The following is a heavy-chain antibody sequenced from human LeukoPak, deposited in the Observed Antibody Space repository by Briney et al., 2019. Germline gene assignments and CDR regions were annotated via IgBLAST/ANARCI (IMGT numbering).Heavy chain of an antibody. V-gene: IGHV1-58*01. D-gene: IGHD3-9*01. CDR2: IVVGSGNT. CDR3: AAGGTLRYFGWLCPLDY. CDR1: GFTFTSSA. Sequence: TSVKVSCKASGFTFTSSAVQWVRQARGQRLEWIGWIVVGSGNTNYAQKFQERVTITRDMSTSTAYMELSSLRSEDTAVYYCAAGGTLRYFGWLCPLDYWGQGTLVTVSS. J-gene: IGHJ4*02.